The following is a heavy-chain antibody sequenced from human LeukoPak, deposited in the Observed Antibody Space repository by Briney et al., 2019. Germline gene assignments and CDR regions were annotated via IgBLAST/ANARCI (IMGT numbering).Heavy chain of an antibody. CDR3: ARRAGYTGSWYEY. J-gene: IGHJ4*02. D-gene: IGHD6-13*01. V-gene: IGHV4-61*01. CDR1: SGSVNSGSYY. Sequence: SETLSLTCTVPSGSVNSGSYYWNWIRQPPGKGLEWIGYIYYSGSTNYNPSLKSRVTISVDTAKNQLSLKLSSVTAADTAVYYCARRAGYTGSWYEYWGQGTLVTVSS. CDR2: IYYSGST.